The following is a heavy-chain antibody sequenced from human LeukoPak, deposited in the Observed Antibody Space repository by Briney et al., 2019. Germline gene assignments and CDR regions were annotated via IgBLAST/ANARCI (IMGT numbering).Heavy chain of an antibody. CDR3: ANTRADYGGNKYYFDY. Sequence: ASVTVSCKASGYTFTSYGISWVRQAPGQGLEWMGWISAYNGNTNYAQKLQGRVTMTTDTSTSTAYMELRSLRSDDTAVYYCANTRADYGGNKYYFDYWGQGTLVTVSS. V-gene: IGHV1-18*01. CDR2: ISAYNGNT. D-gene: IGHD4-23*01. CDR1: GYTFTSYG. J-gene: IGHJ4*02.